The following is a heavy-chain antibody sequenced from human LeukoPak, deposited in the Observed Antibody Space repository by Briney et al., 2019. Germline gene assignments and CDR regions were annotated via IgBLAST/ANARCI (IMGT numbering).Heavy chain of an antibody. CDR1: GFTFSSHG. Sequence: GGTLRLSCAASGFTFSSHGMSWVRQAPGKGLEWVSGISGSGDRAYYADSVKGRFTISRDNSKNTLYLQMNSLRAEDTAVYYCAKASAMIVVVSKHFDYWGQGTLVTVSS. J-gene: IGHJ4*02. CDR2: ISGSGDRA. D-gene: IGHD3-22*01. V-gene: IGHV3-23*01. CDR3: AKASAMIVVVSKHFDY.